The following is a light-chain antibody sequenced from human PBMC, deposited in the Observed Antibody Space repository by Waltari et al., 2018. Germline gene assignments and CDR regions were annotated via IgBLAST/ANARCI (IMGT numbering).Light chain of an antibody. CDR1: QSMDTW. J-gene: IGKJ2*01. V-gene: IGKV1-5*03. CDR3: QQYNYYPVT. Sequence: DIQVTQSPSTRSASVGDSVPISCRASQSMDTWLALYQQKPGTPPKLLIYKASHLESGGPLRFSGSGSGTEFTLTINSLQPDDFATYYCQQYNYYPVTYGQGTKLEI. CDR2: KAS.